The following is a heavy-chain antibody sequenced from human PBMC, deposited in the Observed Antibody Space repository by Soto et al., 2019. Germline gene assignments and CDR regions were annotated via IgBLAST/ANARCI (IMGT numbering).Heavy chain of an antibody. J-gene: IGHJ6*02. V-gene: IGHV3-30-3*01. CDR1: GFTFSSYA. CDR3: ARDERGAGTDYYYYYGMDV. D-gene: IGHD1-1*01. CDR2: ISYDGSNK. Sequence: QVQLVESGGGVVQPGRSLRLSCAASGFTFSSYAMHWVRQAPGKGLEWVAVISYDGSNKYYADSVKGRFTISRDNSKNTLYLQMNSLRAEDTAVYYCARDERGAGTDYYYYYGMDVWGQGTTVTVSS.